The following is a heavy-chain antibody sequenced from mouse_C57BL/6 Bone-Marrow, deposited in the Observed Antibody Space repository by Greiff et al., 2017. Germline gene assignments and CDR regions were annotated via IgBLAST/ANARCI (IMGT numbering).Heavy chain of an antibody. J-gene: IGHJ2*01. V-gene: IGHV14-4*01. CDR1: GFNIKDDY. Sequence: VQLQQSGAELVRPGASVKLSCTASGFNIKDDYMHWVKQRPEQGLEWIGWIDPENGDTEYASKFQGKAPITADTSSNTAYLQLSSLTSEDTAVYYCTTGGNFDYWGQGTTLTVSS. CDR3: TTGGNFDY. D-gene: IGHD1-1*02. CDR2: IDPENGDT.